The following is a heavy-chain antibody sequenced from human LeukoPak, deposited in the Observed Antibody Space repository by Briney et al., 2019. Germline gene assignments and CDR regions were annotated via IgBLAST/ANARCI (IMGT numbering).Heavy chain of an antibody. CDR2: INHSGST. CDR1: GGSFSGYY. D-gene: IGHD3-16*01. CDR3: ARLGFRGVDY. V-gene: IGHV4-34*01. Sequence: SETLSLTCAVYGGSFSGYYWNWIRQPPGKGLEWIGEINHSGSTNYNPSLKSRVTISVDTSKNQFSLKLSSVTAADTAVYYCARLGFRGVDYWGQGTLVTVSS. J-gene: IGHJ4*02.